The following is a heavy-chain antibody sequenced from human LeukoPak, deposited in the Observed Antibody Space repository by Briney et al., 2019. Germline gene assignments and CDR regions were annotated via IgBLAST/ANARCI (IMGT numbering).Heavy chain of an antibody. CDR2: IYHSGST. CDR3: ASLRAIAVAGTASFDY. Sequence: KPSETLSLXCTVSGYSISSGYYWGSILQPPGKGLEWIGSIYHSGSTYYNPSLKSRVTISVDTSKNQFSLKLSSVTAADTAVYYCASLRAIAVAGTASFDYWGQGTLVTVSS. J-gene: IGHJ4*02. CDR1: GYSISSGYY. D-gene: IGHD6-19*01. V-gene: IGHV4-38-2*02.